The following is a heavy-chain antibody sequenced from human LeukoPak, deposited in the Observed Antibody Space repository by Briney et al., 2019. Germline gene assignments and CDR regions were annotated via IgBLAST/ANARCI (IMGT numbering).Heavy chain of an antibody. CDR2: IYYSGST. CDR3: ARDKIRSGYYGKGMDV. D-gene: IGHD3-3*01. CDR1: GGSISSYY. J-gene: IGHJ6*02. V-gene: IGHV4-59*01. Sequence: SETLSLTCTVSGGSISSYYWSWIRQPPGKGLEWIGYIYYSGSTNYNPSLKSRVTISVDTSKNQFSLKLSSVTAADTAVYYCARDKIRSGYYGKGMDVWGQGTTVTVSS.